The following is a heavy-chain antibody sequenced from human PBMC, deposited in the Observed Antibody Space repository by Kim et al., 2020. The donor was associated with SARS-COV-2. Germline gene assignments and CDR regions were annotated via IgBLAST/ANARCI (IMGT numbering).Heavy chain of an antibody. CDR2: GNT. CDR3: ATGSSWYRT. D-gene: IGHD6-13*01. Sequence: GNTGYAQKVQGRVTMTRDTTISTAYMDLSSLRSEDSAVYYCATGSSWYRTWGQGTLVTVSS. V-gene: IGHV1-8*01. J-gene: IGHJ4*02.